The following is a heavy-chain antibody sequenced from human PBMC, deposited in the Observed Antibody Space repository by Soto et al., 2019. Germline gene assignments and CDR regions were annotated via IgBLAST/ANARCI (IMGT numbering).Heavy chain of an antibody. V-gene: IGHV3-23*01. Sequence: GGSLRLSCAASGFSFSTCSMAWVRQNPGKGLAWVSGLSGGGSNTFYADSVQGRFTISVDNSKNTVYLQMNSLGVEDTAVYYCARWDGYGDVWGQGTLVTVSS. D-gene: IGHD4-17*01. CDR2: LSGGGSNT. CDR1: GFSFSTCS. J-gene: IGHJ4*02. CDR3: ARWDGYGDV.